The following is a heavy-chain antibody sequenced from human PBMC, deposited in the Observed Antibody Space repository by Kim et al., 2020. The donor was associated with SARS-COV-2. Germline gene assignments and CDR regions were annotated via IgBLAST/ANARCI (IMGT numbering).Heavy chain of an antibody. CDR2: IYYSGST. V-gene: IGHV4-31*03. Sequence: SETLSLTCNVFGGSISSGGYYWSWIRQHPGKGLEWIGHIYYSGSTYYNPSLKSRVAMSVDTSMNQFSLKLSSVTAADTAVYYCARTPRYYDSSGYYFDAFEIWGQGTMVTVSS. CDR1: GGSISSGGYY. CDR3: ARTPRYYDSSGYYFDAFEI. D-gene: IGHD3-22*01. J-gene: IGHJ3*02.